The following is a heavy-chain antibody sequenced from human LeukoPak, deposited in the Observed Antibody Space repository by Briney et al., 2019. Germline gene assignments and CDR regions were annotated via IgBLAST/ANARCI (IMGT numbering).Heavy chain of an antibody. CDR2: ISYDGTQK. Sequence: PGRSLRLSCEASGFTFSSYAIHWVRQAPGEGLERVAVISYDGTQKYYADSVKGRFTVSRDNSKNILGLQMNSLRAEDTAVYYCVRERLGYFDSWGQGTLVTVSS. J-gene: IGHJ4*02. CDR1: GFTFSSYA. D-gene: IGHD6-19*01. CDR3: VRERLGYFDS. V-gene: IGHV3-30*04.